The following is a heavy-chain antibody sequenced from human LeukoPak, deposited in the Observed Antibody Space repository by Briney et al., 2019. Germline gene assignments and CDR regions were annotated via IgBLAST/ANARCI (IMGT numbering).Heavy chain of an antibody. CDR2: IDPSDSYT. V-gene: IGHV5-10-1*01. J-gene: IGHJ3*02. CDR3: ATHCSSTSCYVQGSDAFDI. Sequence: GESLRISCKGSGYSFTSYWISWVRQMPGKGLEWMGRIDPSDSYTSYSPSFQGHVTISADKSISTAYLQWGSLKASDTAMYYCATHCSSTSCYVQGSDAFDIWGQGTMVTVSS. D-gene: IGHD2-2*01. CDR1: GYSFTSYW.